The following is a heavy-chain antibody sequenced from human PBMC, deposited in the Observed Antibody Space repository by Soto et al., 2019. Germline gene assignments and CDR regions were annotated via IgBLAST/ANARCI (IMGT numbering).Heavy chain of an antibody. D-gene: IGHD6-25*01. CDR2: MNPNSGNT. CDR3: ASTPYERPSY. CDR1: GYTFTSYD. V-gene: IGHV1-8*01. J-gene: IGHJ4*02. Sequence: ASVKVSCKASGYTFTSYDINWVRQATGQGLEYLGWMNPNSGNTAYVQKFQGRVTMAWDNSKNTLYLQMNSLRVEDTAVYFCASTPYERPSYWGQGTLVTVSS.